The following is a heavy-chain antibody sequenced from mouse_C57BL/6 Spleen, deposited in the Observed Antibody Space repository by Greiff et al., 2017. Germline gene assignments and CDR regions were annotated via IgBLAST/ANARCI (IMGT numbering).Heavy chain of an antibody. D-gene: IGHD3-2*02. Sequence: QVQLQQPGAELVRPGSSVKLSCKASGYTFTSYWMHWVKQMPIQGLEWIGNIDPSDSETHYNQKFKDKATLTVDKSSSTDYMQLSSLTSEDSAVYDCAGHSSGYAAWFAYWGQGTLVTVSA. J-gene: IGHJ3*01. V-gene: IGHV1-52*01. CDR2: IDPSDSET. CDR1: GYTFTSYW. CDR3: AGHSSGYAAWFAY.